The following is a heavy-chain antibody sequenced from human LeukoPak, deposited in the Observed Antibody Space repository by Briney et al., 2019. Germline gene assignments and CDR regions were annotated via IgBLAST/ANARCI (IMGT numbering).Heavy chain of an antibody. V-gene: IGHV3-48*03. J-gene: IGHJ4*02. CDR1: GFTFSSYE. Sequence: EPGGSLRLSCAASGFTFSSYEMNWVRQAPGKGLECVSYISSRGSSIYYADPVKGRFTISRDNAKNSLYLQMNSLRAEDTAVYYCARASHFSDFDYWGQGTLVTVSS. CDR2: ISSRGSSI. CDR3: ARASHFSDFDY.